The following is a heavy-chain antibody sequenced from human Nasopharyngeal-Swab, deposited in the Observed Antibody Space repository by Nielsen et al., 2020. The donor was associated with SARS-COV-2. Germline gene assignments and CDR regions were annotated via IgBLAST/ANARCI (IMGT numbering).Heavy chain of an antibody. CDR2: SYYSGST. Sequence: SETLSLTCTVSGDSISRDGYYWSWIRQHPGKGLEWIGFSYYSGSTYYNPSLKSRITISVDMSKNQFSLNLRSVTAADTAVYYGAREEGYGMDVWGQGTTVTVSS. J-gene: IGHJ6*02. CDR3: AREEGYGMDV. CDR1: GDSISRDGYY. V-gene: IGHV4-31*03.